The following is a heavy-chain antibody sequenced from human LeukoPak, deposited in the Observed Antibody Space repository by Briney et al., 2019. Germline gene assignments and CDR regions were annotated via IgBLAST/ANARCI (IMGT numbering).Heavy chain of an antibody. CDR3: ARHIVVAPFEWFDP. J-gene: IGHJ5*02. CDR1: GGSIGSSTYF. CDR2: IYYSGNT. D-gene: IGHD2-2*01. Sequence: SETLSLTCTVSGGSIGSSTYFWGWIRQTPGKGLEWIGSIYYSGNTYYNPSLESRVTISVDTSENQFSLRLNSVTAADTAVYCCARHIVVAPFEWFDPWGQGTLVTVSS. V-gene: IGHV4-39*01.